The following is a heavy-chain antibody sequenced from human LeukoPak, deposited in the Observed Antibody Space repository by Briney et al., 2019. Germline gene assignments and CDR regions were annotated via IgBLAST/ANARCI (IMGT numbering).Heavy chain of an antibody. J-gene: IGHJ4*02. V-gene: IGHV1-8*03. CDR3: TRETSSRYFDY. Sequence: ASVKVSCMASGYTFTSYDINWVRQATGQGLEWMGWMNPNSGRTGYAQNFQGRITITRNTSISTAYMELSSLRSEDAAVYYCTRETSSRYFDYWGQGTLVTVSS. CDR1: GYTFTSYD. CDR2: MNPNSGRT.